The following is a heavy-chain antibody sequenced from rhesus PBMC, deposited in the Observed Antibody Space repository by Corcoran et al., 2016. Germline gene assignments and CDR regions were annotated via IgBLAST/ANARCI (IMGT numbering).Heavy chain of an antibody. D-gene: IGHD1-1-1*01. Sequence: QLQLQESGPGLVKPSETLSLTCAVSGGSIRSHWWSWLRQPPGTGLEGRGRISGSGSSTCYNPSLNRRCTISTDTSKNQLSLKRISVTAADTAVDYWAREEADSPYSWNYEAQYYGLESWGQGVVVTVSS. CDR2: ISGSGSST. J-gene: IGHJ6*01. V-gene: IGHV4-173*01. CDR3: AREEADSPYSWNYEAQYYGLES. CDR1: GGSIRSHW.